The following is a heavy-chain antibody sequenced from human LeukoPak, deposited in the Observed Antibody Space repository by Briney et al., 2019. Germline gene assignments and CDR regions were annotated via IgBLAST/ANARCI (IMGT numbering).Heavy chain of an antibody. CDR2: ISYDGSNK. CDR3: ARDHHTSYYDFWSGYWFGMDV. D-gene: IGHD3-3*01. V-gene: IGHV3-30-3*01. CDR1: GFTFSSYA. Sequence: PGRSLRLSCAASGFTFSSYAMHWVRQAPGKGLEWVAVISYDGSNKCYADSVKGRFTISRDNSKNTLYLQMNSLRAEDTAVYYCARDHHTSYYDFWSGYWFGMDVWGQGTTVTVSS. J-gene: IGHJ6*02.